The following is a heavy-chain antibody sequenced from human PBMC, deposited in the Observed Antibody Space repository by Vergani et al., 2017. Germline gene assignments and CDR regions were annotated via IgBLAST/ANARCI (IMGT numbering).Heavy chain of an antibody. CDR1: GFTFSSYA. D-gene: IGHD2-15*01. CDR2: ISGSGGST. V-gene: IGHV3-23*01. J-gene: IGHJ4*02. CDR3: AKRDHQRNLYCSGGSCYFDY. Sequence: EVQLLESGGGLVQPGGSLRLSCAASGFTFSSYAMSWVRQAPGKGLEWVSAISGSGGSTYYADSVKGRFTISRDNSKNTLYLQMNSLRAEDTAVYYCAKRDHQRNLYCSGGSCYFDYWGQGTLVTVSS.